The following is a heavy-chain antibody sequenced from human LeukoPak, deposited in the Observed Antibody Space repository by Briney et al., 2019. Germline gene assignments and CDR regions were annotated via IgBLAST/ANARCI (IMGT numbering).Heavy chain of an antibody. CDR2: SFDGTTK. CDR1: GFSFSTFA. Sequence: GGSLRLSCAASGFSFSTFAMHWVRQGPGKGLEWLAVSFDGTTKSYADAVRGRFTISRDNSKNTLYLQMNSLRAEDTALYYCAKDYGGGVAVAGHSDYWGQGTQVTVSS. CDR3: AKDYGGGVAVAGHSDY. V-gene: IGHV3-30*18. D-gene: IGHD6-19*01. J-gene: IGHJ4*02.